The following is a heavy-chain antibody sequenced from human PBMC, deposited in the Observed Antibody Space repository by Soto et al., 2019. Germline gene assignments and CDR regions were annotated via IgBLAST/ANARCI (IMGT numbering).Heavy chain of an antibody. CDR2: MYHSGST. CDR1: GGSISSGGYS. CDR3: ARGGTVNWFDP. Sequence: PSETLSLTCAVSGGSISSGGYSWSWIRQPPGKGLEWIGYMYHSGSTYYNPSLKSRVTISIDRSKNQFSLKLSSVTAADTAVYYCARGGTVNWFDPWGQGTLVTVSS. V-gene: IGHV4-30-2*01. D-gene: IGHD4-17*01. J-gene: IGHJ5*02.